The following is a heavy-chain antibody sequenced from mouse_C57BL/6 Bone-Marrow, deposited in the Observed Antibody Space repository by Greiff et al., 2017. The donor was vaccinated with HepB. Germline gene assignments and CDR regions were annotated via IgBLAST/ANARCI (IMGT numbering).Heavy chain of an antibody. CDR3: ARSPFYSYGSSSYWYFDV. Sequence: QVQLQQSGAELMKPGASVKLSCKATGYTFTGYWIEWVKQRPGHGLEWIGEILPGSGSTNYNEKFKGKATFTADTSSNTAYMQLSSLTTEDSAIYYCARSPFYSYGSSSYWYFDVWGTGTTVTVSS. D-gene: IGHD1-1*01. V-gene: IGHV1-9*01. J-gene: IGHJ1*03. CDR2: ILPGSGST. CDR1: GYTFTGYW.